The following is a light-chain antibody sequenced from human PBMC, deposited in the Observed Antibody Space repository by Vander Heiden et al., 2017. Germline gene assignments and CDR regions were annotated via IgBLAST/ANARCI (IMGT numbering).Light chain of an antibody. Sequence: SVLTQPSSASGTPGQRVTIACSGSTPNIKINYVYWYQHLPGTAPKLLIYRNTQRPSGVSDRFSGSKSGTSASLAISGLRSEDEADYYCAAWDDSLNGWVFGGGTKLTVL. J-gene: IGLJ3*02. CDR2: RNT. CDR3: AAWDDSLNGWV. V-gene: IGLV1-47*01. CDR1: TPNIKINY.